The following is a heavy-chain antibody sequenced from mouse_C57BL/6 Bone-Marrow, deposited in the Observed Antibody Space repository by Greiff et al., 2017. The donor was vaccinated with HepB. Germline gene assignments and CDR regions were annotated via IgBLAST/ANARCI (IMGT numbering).Heavy chain of an antibody. V-gene: IGHV1-63*01. J-gene: IGHJ2*01. Sequence: VKLVESGAELVRPGTSVKMSCKASGYTFTNYWIGWAKQRPGHGLEWIGDIYPGGGYTNYNEKFKGKATLTADKSSSTAYMQFSSLTSEDSAIYYCARWVYYYGSRGDYFDYWGQGTTLTVSS. D-gene: IGHD1-1*01. CDR3: ARWVYYYGSRGDYFDY. CDR2: IYPGGGYT. CDR1: GYTFTNYW.